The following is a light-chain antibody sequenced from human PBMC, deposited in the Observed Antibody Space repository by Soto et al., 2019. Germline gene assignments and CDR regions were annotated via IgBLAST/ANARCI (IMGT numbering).Light chain of an antibody. CDR1: QSLLHSNGYNY. CDR3: MQALQTPT. V-gene: IGKV2-28*01. J-gene: IGKJ4*02. Sequence: DIVMTQSPLSLPFTPGEPASISCRSSQSLLHSNGYNYLDWYLQKPGQSPQLLIYLGSNRSSGVPDRFSGSGTGIDFTLKISGVEAEDVGVYYCMQALQTPTFGGGTKVEI. CDR2: LGS.